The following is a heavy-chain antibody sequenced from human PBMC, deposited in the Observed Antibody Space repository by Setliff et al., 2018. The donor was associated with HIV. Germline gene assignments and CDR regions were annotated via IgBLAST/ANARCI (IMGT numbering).Heavy chain of an antibody. Sequence: SETLSLTCAVYGGSFSGYYWSWIRQPPGKGLEWIGEINHSGSTNYNPSLKSRVTISVDTSKNQFSLKLSSVTAADTAVYYCARPLTTSYYFWGDAFGFWGQGTMVTVSS. V-gene: IGHV4-34*01. CDR3: ARPLTTSYYFWGDAFGF. D-gene: IGHD3-10*02. CDR2: INHSGST. J-gene: IGHJ3*01. CDR1: GGSFSGYY.